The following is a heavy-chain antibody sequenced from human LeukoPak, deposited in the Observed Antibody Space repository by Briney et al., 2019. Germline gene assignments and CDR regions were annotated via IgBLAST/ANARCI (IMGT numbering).Heavy chain of an antibody. CDR1: GYTFTGYY. J-gene: IGHJ4*02. D-gene: IGHD2-2*01. CDR3: GRKSASRKTSEFDY. V-gene: IGHV1-2*02. CDR2: INPNSGTDDT. Sequence: ASVKVSCKASGYTFTGYYMHWVRQAPGQGLEWMGCINPNSGTDDTNYVQEFQGRVTMTRDTSISTAYMELSRLTFDDTAVYYCGRKSASRKTSEFDYWGQGTLVTVSS.